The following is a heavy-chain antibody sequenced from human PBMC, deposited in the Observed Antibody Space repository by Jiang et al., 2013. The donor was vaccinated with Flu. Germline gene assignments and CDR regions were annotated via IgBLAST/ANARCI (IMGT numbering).Heavy chain of an antibody. CDR3: ASITMVRGVISHFDY. V-gene: IGHV1-69*06. J-gene: IGHJ4*02. CDR2: IIPIFGTA. D-gene: IGHD3-10*01. Sequence: EVKKPGSSVKVSCKASGGTFSSYAISWVRQAPGQGLEWMGGIIPIFGTANYAQKFQGRVTITADKSTSTAYMELSSLRSEDTAVYYCASITMVRGVISHFDYWGQGTPVTVSS. CDR1: GGTFSSYA.